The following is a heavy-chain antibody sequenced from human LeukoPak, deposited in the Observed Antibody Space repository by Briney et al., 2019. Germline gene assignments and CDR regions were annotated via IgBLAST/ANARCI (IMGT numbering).Heavy chain of an antibody. CDR1: GDSVSSGYYY. D-gene: IGHD4-23*01. CDR3: ASQKYGGPYPFDS. Sequence: SETLSLTCTVSGDSVSSGYYYWGWLRQPPGRGLEWIGSIYYTGSTYYNPSLKSRVTKSVDTSKNQFSLKLTSLTAADTAVYFCASQKYGGPYPFDSWGQGTLVTVSS. CDR2: IYYTGST. J-gene: IGHJ4*02. V-gene: IGHV4-39*01.